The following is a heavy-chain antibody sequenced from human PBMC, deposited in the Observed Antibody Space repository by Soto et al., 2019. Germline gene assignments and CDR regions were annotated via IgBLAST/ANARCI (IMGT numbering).Heavy chain of an antibody. CDR2: IWYDGSKT. V-gene: IGHV3-33*01. CDR3: ARDRSAGDYFYYGMDV. Sequence: PGGSLRLSVAAAEITFNRNGMHWVCQAPGKGLEWVAVIWYDGSKTAYSDSVKGRFTISRDNAKNTLYLQMNRVRAEDTAIYYCARDRSAGDYFYYGMDVWGQGTTVTVSS. J-gene: IGHJ6*02. D-gene: IGHD1-1*01. CDR1: EITFNRNG.